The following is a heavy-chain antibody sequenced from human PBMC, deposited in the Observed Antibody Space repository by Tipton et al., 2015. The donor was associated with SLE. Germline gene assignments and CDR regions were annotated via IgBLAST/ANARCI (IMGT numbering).Heavy chain of an antibody. CDR3: AGVNAFDI. V-gene: IGHV3-33*01. CDR1: GFTFSSYG. Sequence: SLRLSCAASGFTFSSYGMHWVRQAPGKGLEWVAVIWYDGSNKYYADSVKGRFTISRDNAKNSLYLQMNSLRAEDTAVYYCAGVNAFDIWGQGTMVTVSS. J-gene: IGHJ3*02. CDR2: IWYDGSNK.